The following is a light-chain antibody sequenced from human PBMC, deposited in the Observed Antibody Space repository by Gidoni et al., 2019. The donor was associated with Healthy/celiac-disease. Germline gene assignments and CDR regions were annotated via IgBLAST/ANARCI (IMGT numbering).Light chain of an antibody. J-gene: IGKJ2*01. CDR3: QQYNSYPMYT. Sequence: DIQMTQSPSTLSASVGDRVTITCRASQSIRSWLAWYQQKPGKAPKLLIYKASSLESGVPSRFSGSESGTEFTLTISSLQPDDFATYYCQQYNSYPMYTFGQGAKLEIK. V-gene: IGKV1-5*03. CDR1: QSIRSW. CDR2: KAS.